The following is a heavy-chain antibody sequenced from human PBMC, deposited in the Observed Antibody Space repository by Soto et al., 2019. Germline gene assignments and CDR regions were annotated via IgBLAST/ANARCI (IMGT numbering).Heavy chain of an antibody. V-gene: IGHV4-4*02. Sequence: QVQLQESGPGLVKPSGTLSLTCAVSGGSISSSNWWSWVRQPPGKGLEWIGEIYHSGSTNYNPSLKSRVTISVDKSKNQFSLKLSSVTAADTAVYYCASLGGYGGQYRHHYYGMDVWGQGTTVTVSS. D-gene: IGHD4-17*01. CDR2: IYHSGST. CDR1: GGSISSSNW. CDR3: ASLGGYGGQYRHHYYGMDV. J-gene: IGHJ6*02.